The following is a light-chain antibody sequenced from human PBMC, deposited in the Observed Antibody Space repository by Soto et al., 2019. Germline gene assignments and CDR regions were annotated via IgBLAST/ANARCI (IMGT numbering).Light chain of an antibody. CDR2: EVS. J-gene: IGLJ2*01. CDR3: SSFSPIPREV. V-gene: IGLV2-14*01. Sequence: QSALTQPASVSGSPGQSITISCTGTSSDVGGYSYVSWYQQHPGKTPKLMIYEVSNRPSGVSHRFSGSKSGNTASLTISGLQTEDEADYYCSSFSPIPREVFGGGTKLTVL. CDR1: SSDVGGYSY.